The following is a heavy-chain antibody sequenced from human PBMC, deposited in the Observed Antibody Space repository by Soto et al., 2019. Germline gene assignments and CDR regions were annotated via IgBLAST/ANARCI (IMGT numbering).Heavy chain of an antibody. CDR1: GFSFSSYA. CDR3: AKGSIEYSASVDN. Sequence: DVQLLESGGGLVQPGGSLRLSCAASGFSFSSYAMVWVRQAPGKGLELVPVISARGGRSYFADSVKGRFTISRHNSKNVLSLELNSLRAEDSAIYFCAKGSIEYSASVDNWGQGTLVLVSS. J-gene: IGHJ4*02. V-gene: IGHV3-23*01. D-gene: IGHD4-4*01. CDR2: ISARGGRS.